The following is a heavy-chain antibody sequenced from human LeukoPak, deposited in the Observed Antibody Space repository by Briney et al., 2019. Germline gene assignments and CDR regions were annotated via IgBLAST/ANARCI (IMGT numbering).Heavy chain of an antibody. Sequence: SVKPSCNASGGTFTSYAIRWVRQAPGQGLEWIGGIIPIFGTANYAQKFQGRVTLTADKSTSTAYMELSSLRSEDTAVYYCARDIKVVGGGSRFHNWFDPWGEGTLVTVSS. D-gene: IGHD2-15*01. CDR1: GGTFTSYA. V-gene: IGHV1-69*06. J-gene: IGHJ5*02. CDR3: ARDIKVVGGGSRFHNWFDP. CDR2: IIPIFGTA.